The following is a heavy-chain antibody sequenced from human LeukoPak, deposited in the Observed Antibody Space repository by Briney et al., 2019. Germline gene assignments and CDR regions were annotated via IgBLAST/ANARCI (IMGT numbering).Heavy chain of an antibody. Sequence: SETLSLTCTVSGGSIITYYWSWIRQPPGKGLEWIGYIHYSGNTNYSPSLKSRVTMSVDTSKNQFSLNLSSMTAAGTAVYYCTRASRGYANFDYWGQGTLVTVSS. J-gene: IGHJ4*02. D-gene: IGHD5-12*01. CDR1: GGSIITYY. CDR3: TRASRGYANFDY. CDR2: IHYSGNT. V-gene: IGHV4-59*01.